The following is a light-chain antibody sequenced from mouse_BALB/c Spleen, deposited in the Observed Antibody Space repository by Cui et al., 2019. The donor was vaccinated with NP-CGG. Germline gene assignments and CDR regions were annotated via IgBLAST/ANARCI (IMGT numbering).Light chain of an antibody. CDR1: TGAITTSNY. CDR3: ALWYSNHWV. V-gene: IGLV1*01. J-gene: IGLJ1*01. CDR2: GTN. Sequence: SVVTQVSALTTSPGETVTLTCRSSTGAITTSNYANWVQEKPDHLFTGLIGGTNNRVPGVPARFSGSLTGDKAALTITGAQTEDEAIYFCALWYSNHWVFGGGTKLTVL.